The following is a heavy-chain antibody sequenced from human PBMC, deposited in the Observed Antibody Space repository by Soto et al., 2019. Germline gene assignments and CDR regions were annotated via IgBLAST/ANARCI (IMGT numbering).Heavy chain of an antibody. D-gene: IGHD5-12*01. V-gene: IGHV4-31*03. CDR3: ARGTSGYDRGDLFDY. Sequence: QVHLQESGPGLVNPSQTLSLTCTVSGGSISSCGYYWSWIRQHPGKGLEWIGYIYYSGSTYYNPSLKIRVTISLDTYKNQFSLKLSSVTAADTAVYYCARGTSGYDRGDLFDYWGQGTLVHVSS. J-gene: IGHJ4*02. CDR2: IYYSGST. CDR1: GGSISSCGYY.